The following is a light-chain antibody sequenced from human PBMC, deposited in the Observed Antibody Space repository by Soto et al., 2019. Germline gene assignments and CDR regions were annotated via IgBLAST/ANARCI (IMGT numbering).Light chain of an antibody. CDR2: AAS. CDR3: QQINGYPLT. Sequence: IQLTQSPSSLSTSVRDRVTITCRASQGISSYLAWYQQKPGKAPKLLIYAASTLHTGVPSRFSGSGSGTEFTLTISSLQPEDFATFICQQINGYPLTFGGGTKVDI. V-gene: IGKV1-9*01. CDR1: QGISSY. J-gene: IGKJ4*01.